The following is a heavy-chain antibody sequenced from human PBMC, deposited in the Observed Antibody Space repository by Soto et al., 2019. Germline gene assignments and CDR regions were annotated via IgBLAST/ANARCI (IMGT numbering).Heavy chain of an antibody. D-gene: IGHD1-26*01. J-gene: IGHJ6*02. CDR3: ARDVSIVGATRTRYYYYGMDV. V-gene: IGHV1-8*01. CDR2: MNPNSGNT. Sequence: ASVKVSCKASGYTFTSYDINWVRQATGQGLEWMGWMNPNSGNTGYAQKFQGRVTMTRNTSISTAYMELSSLRSEDTAVYYCARDVSIVGATRTRYYYYGMDVWGQGTTVTVSS. CDR1: GYTFTSYD.